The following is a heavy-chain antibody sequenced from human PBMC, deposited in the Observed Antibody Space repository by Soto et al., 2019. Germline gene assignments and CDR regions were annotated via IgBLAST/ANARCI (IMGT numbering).Heavy chain of an antibody. CDR1: GFTFSDYY. CDR2: ISNTGTTT. J-gene: IGHJ4*02. Sequence: QVQLVESGGGLVKSGGSLRLSCAASGFTFSDYYMSWIRQTPGKGLEWVSYISNTGTTTYYADSMKGRFTISRDNAKNSLFLQMNSLRAEDTAVYYCVRGGYTGHIYYWGQGTLVTVSS. CDR3: VRGGYTGHIYY. V-gene: IGHV3-11*01. D-gene: IGHD5-18*01.